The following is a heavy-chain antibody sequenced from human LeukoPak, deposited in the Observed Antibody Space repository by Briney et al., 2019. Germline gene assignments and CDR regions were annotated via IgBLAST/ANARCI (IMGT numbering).Heavy chain of an antibody. Sequence: PGGSLRLSCAASGFTFSSYEMMWVRQAPGKGLEWVSTISTSGASTYYADSVKGRFTISRDNSKDTLYLQKNSLRAEDTAVYYCAKVSRDGYKSGMDVWGQGTTVTVSS. CDR3: AKVSRDGYKSGMDV. J-gene: IGHJ6*02. V-gene: IGHV3-23*01. CDR1: GFTFSSYE. CDR2: ISTSGAST. D-gene: IGHD5-24*01.